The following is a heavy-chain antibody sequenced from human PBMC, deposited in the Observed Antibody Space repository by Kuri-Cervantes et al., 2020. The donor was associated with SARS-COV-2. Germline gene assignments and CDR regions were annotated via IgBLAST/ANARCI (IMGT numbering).Heavy chain of an antibody. D-gene: IGHD3-3*01. Sequence: ASVKVSCKASGCTFTSYDINWVRQATGQGLEWMGWINPNSGNTGYAQKFQGWVTMTRDTSISTAYMELSRLRSDDTAVYYCARDRADYDFWSGSYGMDVWGQGTTVTVSS. V-gene: IGHV1-8*01. CDR2: INPNSGNT. CDR3: ARDRADYDFWSGSYGMDV. J-gene: IGHJ6*02. CDR1: GCTFTSYD.